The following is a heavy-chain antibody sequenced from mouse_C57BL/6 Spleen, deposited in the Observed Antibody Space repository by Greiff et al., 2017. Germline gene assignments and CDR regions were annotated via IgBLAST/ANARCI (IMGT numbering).Heavy chain of an antibody. V-gene: IGHV1-55*01. CDR2: NYPGSGST. CDR1: GYTFTSYW. CDR3: SRRYYGSSYFDY. Sequence: QVQLQQPGAELVKPGASVKMSCKASGYTFTSYWITWVKQRPGQGLEWIGDNYPGSGSTNYNEKFKSKATLTVDTSTRPAYMQLSSLTYEDSSVYYCSRRYYGSSYFDYWGQGTTLTVSS. D-gene: IGHD1-1*01. J-gene: IGHJ2*01.